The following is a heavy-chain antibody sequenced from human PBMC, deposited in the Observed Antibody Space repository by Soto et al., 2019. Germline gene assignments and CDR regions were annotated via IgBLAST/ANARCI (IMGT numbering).Heavy chain of an antibody. CDR1: GGSISAYS. Sequence: SETLSLTCTVSGGSISAYSWRWVRQPPGKGLEWIGNIHYNGNTKYNPSLKSRVSMSVDTSKNQFSLRLISVTAADTAKYFCAREGNLGRWLQPLDFWGQGTLVTVSS. CDR2: IHYNGNT. CDR3: AREGNLGRWLQPLDF. D-gene: IGHD5-12*01. V-gene: IGHV4-59*01. J-gene: IGHJ4*02.